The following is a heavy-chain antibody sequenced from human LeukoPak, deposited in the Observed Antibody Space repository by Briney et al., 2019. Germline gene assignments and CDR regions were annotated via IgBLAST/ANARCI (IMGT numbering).Heavy chain of an antibody. J-gene: IGHJ6*03. CDR1: GFTFSTYW. D-gene: IGHD6-13*01. CDR3: AREHSSSWYSGYYMDV. CDR2: INTDGSTT. V-gene: IGHV3-74*01. Sequence: PGGSLRLSCVVSGFTFSTYWMYWVRQAPGKGLVWVSRINTDGSTTNYADSVKGRFTISRDNTKNTLYLQMNTLRAEDTAVYYCAREHSSSWYSGYYMDVWGKGTTVTISS.